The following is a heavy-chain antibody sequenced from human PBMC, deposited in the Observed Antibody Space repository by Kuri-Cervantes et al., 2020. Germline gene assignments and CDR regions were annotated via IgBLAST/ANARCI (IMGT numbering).Heavy chain of an antibody. J-gene: IGHJ6*02. V-gene: IGHV3-33*01. CDR3: ARDGSSSGYSRYGMDA. CDR1: GFTFRSNG. Sequence: GGSLRLSCAASGFTFRSNGMHWVRQAPGKGLEWVAVIWYDGSNKYYADSVKGRFTISRDNSKNTLSLQMNSLRAEDTAVYYCARDGSSSGYSRYGMDAWGQGTTVTVSS. D-gene: IGHD3-22*01. CDR2: IWYDGSNK.